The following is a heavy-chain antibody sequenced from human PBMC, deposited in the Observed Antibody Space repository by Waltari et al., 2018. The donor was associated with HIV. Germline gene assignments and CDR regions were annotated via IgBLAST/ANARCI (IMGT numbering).Heavy chain of an antibody. V-gene: IGHV1-2*06. Sequence: QVQLVQSGAEVKKPGASVKVSCKDSGYTFTAYYMPWVRQAPGQGLEWMGRINLNSGDTNYGQKFQGRVTMTRDTSISTAYMELSRLRSDDTAVYYCARDSYYYDSSGFFPDFWGQGTLVTVSS. CDR1: GYTFTAYY. CDR2: INLNSGDT. D-gene: IGHD3-22*01. J-gene: IGHJ4*02. CDR3: ARDSYYYDSSGFFPDF.